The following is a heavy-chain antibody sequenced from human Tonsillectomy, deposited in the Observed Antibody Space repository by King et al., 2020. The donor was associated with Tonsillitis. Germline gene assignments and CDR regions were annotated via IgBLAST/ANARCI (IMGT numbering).Heavy chain of an antibody. CDR1: GFTFGDYA. V-gene: IGHV3-49*05. CDR3: TVEWGRGDYFFRY. CDR2: IRSKAYGGTT. J-gene: IGHJ4*02. Sequence: EVQLVESGGGLVKPGRSLRLSCTASGFTFGDYAMSWFRQAPGKGLEWVGFIRSKAYGGTTEYAASVKGRFTISRDDSKSIAYLQMNSLKTEDTAVYYCTVEWGRGDYFFRYWGQGTLVTVSS. D-gene: IGHD3-22*01.